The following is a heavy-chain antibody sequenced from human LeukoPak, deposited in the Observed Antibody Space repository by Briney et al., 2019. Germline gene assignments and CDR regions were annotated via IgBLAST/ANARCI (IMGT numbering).Heavy chain of an antibody. CDR2: ISSSSCTI. CDR3: ARAYSSSSGRDAFDS. V-gene: IGHV3-48*02. CDR1: GFTFNSYN. D-gene: IGHD6-6*01. Sequence: GGSLRLSCAASGFTFNSYNMNWVRQAPGKGLEWVSYISSSSCTIYYADSVKGRFTISRDSAKTSLFLQMNSLRDEDTAVYYCARAYSSSSGRDAFDSWGLGTLVTVSS. J-gene: IGHJ3*02.